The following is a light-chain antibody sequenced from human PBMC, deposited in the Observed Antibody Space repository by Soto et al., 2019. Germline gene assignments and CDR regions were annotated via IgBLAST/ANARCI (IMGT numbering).Light chain of an antibody. J-gene: IGKJ3*01. CDR1: QSVSSY. CDR2: DAS. V-gene: IGKV3-11*01. Sequence: EIVLTQSPATLSLYPGERATLSCRASQSVSSYLAWYQQKPGQAPRLLIYDASNRATGIPARFSGSGSGTDFTLTISSLEPEDFAVYYCQQRSNLTFGPGTKVDIK. CDR3: QQRSNLT.